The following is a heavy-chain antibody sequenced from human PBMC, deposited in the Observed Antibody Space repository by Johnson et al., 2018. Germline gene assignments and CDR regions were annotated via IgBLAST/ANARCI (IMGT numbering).Heavy chain of an antibody. D-gene: IGHD2/OR15-2a*01. CDR1: GFSLTNYW. CDR2: IDYDGSRT. J-gene: IGHJ3*02. CDR3: VREGFYGSLDI. V-gene: IGHV3-74*01. Sequence: VQLVQSGGGLVQPGGSLRISCTASGFSLTNYWMHWVRQAPGKGLVWVSRIDYDGSRTNYVGSVTGRFSISRDNAKNTLHLQMNSLIVDETALYYCVREGFYGSLDIWGHGTMVSVSS.